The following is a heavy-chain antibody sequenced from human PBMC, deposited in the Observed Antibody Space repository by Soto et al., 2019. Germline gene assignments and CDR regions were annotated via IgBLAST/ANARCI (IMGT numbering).Heavy chain of an antibody. CDR1: GCSISSGGYY. V-gene: IGHV4-31*03. CDR3: ASSRGDYGNWFDH. J-gene: IGHJ5*02. D-gene: IGHD4-17*01. CDR2: IYYSGST. Sequence: TLSVTFTVSGCSISSGGYYWSWIRQHPGKGLEWIGYIYYSGSTYYNPSLKSRVTISVDTSKNQFSLKLSSVTAADTAVYYCASSRGDYGNWFDHWGQGTLVTVSS.